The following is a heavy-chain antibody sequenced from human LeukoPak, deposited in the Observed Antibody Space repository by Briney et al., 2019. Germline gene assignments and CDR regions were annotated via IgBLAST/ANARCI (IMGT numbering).Heavy chain of an antibody. V-gene: IGHV1-8*01. Sequence: ASVKVSCKASGYTFTSYDINWVRQANGQGLEWMGWMNPNSGNTGYAQKFQGRVTMTRNTSISTAYMELSSLRSEDTAVYYCARSGYGGNSFDYWGQGTLVTVSS. CDR1: GYTFTSYD. CDR2: MNPNSGNT. CDR3: ARSGYGGNSFDY. D-gene: IGHD4-23*01. J-gene: IGHJ4*02.